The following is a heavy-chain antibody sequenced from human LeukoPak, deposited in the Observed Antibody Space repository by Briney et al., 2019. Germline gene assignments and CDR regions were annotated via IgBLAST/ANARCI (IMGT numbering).Heavy chain of an antibody. CDR3: AKDRVDGSGSQFDS. Sequence: GGSLRLSCAAAGFTFSDYGMNWVRQAPGKGLEWVSGISGSGISTYYADSVKGRFTISRDNSKNTLYLQMNSLRVEDTAVYYCAKDRVDGSGSQFDSWGQGSLVIVSS. V-gene: IGHV3-23*01. D-gene: IGHD3-10*01. CDR2: ISGSGIST. CDR1: GFTFSDYG. J-gene: IGHJ4*02.